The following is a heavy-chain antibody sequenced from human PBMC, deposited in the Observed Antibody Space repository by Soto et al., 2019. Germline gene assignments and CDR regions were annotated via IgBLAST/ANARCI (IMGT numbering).Heavy chain of an antibody. CDR2: IYYNGDT. CDR1: GGSISRGDYF. Sequence: QVQLQESGPGLVKPSQTLSLTCTVSGGSISRGDYFWNWVRQHPGQGLEWIGNIYYNGDTSYNPSLRSRLTMSSDMSKNHFYLRLSSVTAADTAVYYCARAGRGEYSDGFDYWGQGILVTVSS. D-gene: IGHD2-15*01. J-gene: IGHJ4*02. CDR3: ARAGRGEYSDGFDY. V-gene: IGHV4-31*03.